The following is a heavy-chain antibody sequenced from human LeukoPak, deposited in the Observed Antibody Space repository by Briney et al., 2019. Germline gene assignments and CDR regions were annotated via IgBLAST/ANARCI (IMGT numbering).Heavy chain of an antibody. D-gene: IGHD3-9*01. J-gene: IGHJ3*02. CDR3: ARGGYDILTGYYHDAFDI. CDR1: GYTFTGYY. Sequence: GASVTVSCKASGYTFTGYYMHWVRQAPGQGLEWMGWINPNSGGTNYAQKFQGRVTMTRDTSISTAYMELSRLRSDDTAVYYCARGGYDILTGYYHDAFDIWGQGTMVTVSS. CDR2: INPNSGGT. V-gene: IGHV1-2*02.